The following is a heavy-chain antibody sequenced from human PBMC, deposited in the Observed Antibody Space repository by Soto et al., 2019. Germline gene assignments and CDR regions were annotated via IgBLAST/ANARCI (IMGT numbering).Heavy chain of an antibody. V-gene: IGHV3-43*01. Sequence: GSLRLSCAASGFTFDDYTMHWVRQAPGKGLEWVSLISWDGGSTYYADSVKGRFTISRDNSKKSLYLQMNSLRTEDTDLYYXEXDXXRGXXYYYYGMDVWGQGITVXVSS. CDR2: ISWDGGST. CDR3: EXDXXRGXXYYYYGMDV. J-gene: IGHJ6*02. CDR1: GFTFDDYT. D-gene: IGHD3-10*01.